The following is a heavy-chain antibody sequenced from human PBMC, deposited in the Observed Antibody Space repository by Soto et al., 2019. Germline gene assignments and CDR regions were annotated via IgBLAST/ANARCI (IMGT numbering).Heavy chain of an antibody. CDR2: IYYNGNT. V-gene: IGHV4-59*01. CDR3: ARNVDTARAYYFDY. J-gene: IGHJ4*02. Sequence: PSETLSLTCTVSGGSISIYYWSWIRHPPGKGLEWIGYIYYNGNTNYNPSLRSRVTISVDTSKNQFSLKVTSVAAADTAVYYCARNVDTARAYYFDYWGQGTLVTVSS. CDR1: GGSISIYY. D-gene: IGHD5-18*01.